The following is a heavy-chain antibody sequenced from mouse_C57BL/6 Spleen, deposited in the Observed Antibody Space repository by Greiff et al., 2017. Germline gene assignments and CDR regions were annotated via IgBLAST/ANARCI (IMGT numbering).Heavy chain of an antibody. CDR2: INPSSGYT. Sequence: QVQLQQSGAELVIPGASVKLSCKASGYTFTSYWMHWVKQRPGQGLEWIGYINPSSGYTKYNQKFKGKATLTVDKSSSTAYMQLSSLTYGDSAVYYCGTEDWGQGTTLTVSS. J-gene: IGHJ2*01. CDR3: GTED. V-gene: IGHV1-7*01. CDR1: GYTFTSYW.